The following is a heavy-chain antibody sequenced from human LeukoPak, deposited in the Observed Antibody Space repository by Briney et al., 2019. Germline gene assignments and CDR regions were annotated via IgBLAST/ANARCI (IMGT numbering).Heavy chain of an antibody. CDR3: ARDYGLSMVATLSFDY. J-gene: IGHJ4*02. Sequence: GGSLRLSCAASGFTFSSYSMNWVRQAPGKGLEWVSYISSSSSTIYYADSVKGRFTISRDNAKNSLYLQMNSLRAEDTAVYYCARDYGLSMVATLSFDYWGQGTLVTVSS. CDR1: GFTFSSYS. CDR2: ISSSSSTI. D-gene: IGHD5-12*01. V-gene: IGHV3-48*01.